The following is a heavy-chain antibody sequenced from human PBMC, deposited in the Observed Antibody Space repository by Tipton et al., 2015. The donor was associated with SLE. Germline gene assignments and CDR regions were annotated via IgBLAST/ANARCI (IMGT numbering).Heavy chain of an antibody. V-gene: IGHV4-39*07. CDR1: GGSISSSSYY. CDR2: IYYSGST. D-gene: IGHD3-10*01. CDR3: ARAGGSYDAFDI. J-gene: IGHJ3*02. Sequence: TLSLTCTVSGGSISSSSYYWGWIRQPPGKGLEWIGSIYYSGSTNYNPSLKSRVTMSVDTSKNQFSLKLSSVTAADTAVYYCARAGGSYDAFDIWGQGTMVTVSS.